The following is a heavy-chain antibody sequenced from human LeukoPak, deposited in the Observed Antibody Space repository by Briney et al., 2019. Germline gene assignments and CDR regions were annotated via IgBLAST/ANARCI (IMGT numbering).Heavy chain of an antibody. J-gene: IGHJ4*02. Sequence: ASVKVSCKASGYTFTKYVVHWVRQAPGQRPEWMGWINAGNGDTKYSQNFQDRVTITRDTSANTAYMELSSLTSEDTALYYCARDDCGDTCYPGGYWGQGTRVTVSS. CDR1: GYTFTKYV. CDR3: ARDDCGDTCYPGGY. CDR2: INAGNGDT. V-gene: IGHV1-3*01. D-gene: IGHD2-21*01.